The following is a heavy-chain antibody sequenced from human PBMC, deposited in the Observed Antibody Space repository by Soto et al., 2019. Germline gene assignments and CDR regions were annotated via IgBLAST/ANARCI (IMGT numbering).Heavy chain of an antibody. CDR2: ISYSGST. Sequence: PSETLSLTCTVSGGSIYSSPFYWGWIRQPPGRGLEWIASISYSGSTFYNPSLKSRVTIFVHTSKNEFSLKLSSVTAADTALYYCSRRAPEGFDPWGQGTLVTVS. CDR3: SRRAPEGFDP. J-gene: IGHJ5*02. V-gene: IGHV4-39*01. CDR1: GGSIYSSPFY.